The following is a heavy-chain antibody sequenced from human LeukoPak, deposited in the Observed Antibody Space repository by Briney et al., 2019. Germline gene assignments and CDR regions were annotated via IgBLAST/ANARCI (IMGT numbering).Heavy chain of an antibody. D-gene: IGHD3-9*01. J-gene: IGHJ3*02. CDR3: ASAGLKSYYDILTGFDAFDI. CDR2: IYYSGST. Sequence: SETLSLTCAVYGGSFTNYYWSWIRQPPGKGLEWIGSIYYSGSTYYNPSLKSRVTISVDTSKNQFSLKLSSVTAADTAVYYCASAGLKSYYDILTGFDAFDIWGQGTMVTVSS. CDR1: GGSFTNYY. V-gene: IGHV4-39*01.